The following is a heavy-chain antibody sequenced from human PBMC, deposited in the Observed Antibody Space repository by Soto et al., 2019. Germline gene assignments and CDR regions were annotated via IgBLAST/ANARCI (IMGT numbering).Heavy chain of an antibody. J-gene: IGHJ4*02. D-gene: IGHD5-18*01. CDR2: IYPDDSDI. CDR1: GYSFASYW. Sequence: GESLKTSCKGSGYSFASYWIGWVRQMPGKGLEWMGIIYPDDSDIKYSPSFQGQVTISADKSISTAYLQWSSLKASDTAMYYCARGYTGAYWGQGTLVTVSS. V-gene: IGHV5-51*01. CDR3: ARGYTGAY.